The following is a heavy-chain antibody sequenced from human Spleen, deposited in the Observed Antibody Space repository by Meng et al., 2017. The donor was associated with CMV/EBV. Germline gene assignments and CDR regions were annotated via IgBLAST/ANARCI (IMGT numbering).Heavy chain of an antibody. Sequence: SCVASGFSFSNYEMNWVRQAPGKGLEWVSHISSSGTTIHYADSVKGRFTISRDNAKNSVFLQIDNLRAEDTAVYYCARDQYSDIVEVPGAIYYWGQGSLVTVSS. CDR2: ISSSGTTI. J-gene: IGHJ4*02. CDR3: ARDQYSDIVEVPGAIYY. V-gene: IGHV3-48*03. CDR1: GFSFSNYE. D-gene: IGHD2-2*01.